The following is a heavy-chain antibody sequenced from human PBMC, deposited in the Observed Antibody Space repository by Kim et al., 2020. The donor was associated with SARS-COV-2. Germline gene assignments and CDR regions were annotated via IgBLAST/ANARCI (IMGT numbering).Heavy chain of an antibody. CDR3: AKDLVPIWGKIVFGLAGPFYFDY. D-gene: IGHD3-16*01. Sequence: GGSLRLSCAASGFTFSSYAMSWVRQAPGKGLEWVSAISGSGGSTYYADAVKGRFTISRDNSKNTRYLQMNSLRAEDTAVYYCAKDLVPIWGKIVFGLAGPFYFDYWGEGTLVTVSS. J-gene: IGHJ4*02. CDR1: GFTFSSYA. V-gene: IGHV3-23*01. CDR2: ISGSGGST.